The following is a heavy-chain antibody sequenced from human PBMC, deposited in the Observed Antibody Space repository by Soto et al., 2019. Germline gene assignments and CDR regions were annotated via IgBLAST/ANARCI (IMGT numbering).Heavy chain of an antibody. D-gene: IGHD6-25*01. CDR2: INPNSGGT. CDR1: RYTFTGYY. J-gene: IGHJ3*02. CDR3: AREPSSTIAAGDDASYI. Sequence: KVSYKAARYTFTGYYMHWVRQAPGQGLEWMGWINPNSGGTNYAQKFQGRVTMTRDTSISTAYMELSRLRSDDTAVYYCAREPSSTIAAGDDASYIRGQLTMGT. V-gene: IGHV1-2*02.